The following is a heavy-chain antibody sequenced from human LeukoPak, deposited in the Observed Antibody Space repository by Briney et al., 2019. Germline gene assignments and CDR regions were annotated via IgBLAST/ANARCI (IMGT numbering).Heavy chain of an antibody. Sequence: GGSLRLSCAASGFTFSSYSMNWVRQAPGKGLEWVSYISSSSSTIYYADSVKGRFTISRDNSKNTLYLQMNSLRAEDTAVYYCARDLSVRFLEWLFDYWGQGTLVTVSS. CDR3: ARDLSVRFLEWLFDY. J-gene: IGHJ4*02. CDR2: ISSSSSTI. D-gene: IGHD3-3*01. CDR1: GFTFSSYS. V-gene: IGHV3-48*01.